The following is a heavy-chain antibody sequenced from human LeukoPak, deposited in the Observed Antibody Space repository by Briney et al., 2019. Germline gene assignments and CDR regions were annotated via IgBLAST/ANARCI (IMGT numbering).Heavy chain of an antibody. V-gene: IGHV4-34*01. CDR1: VGSFSGYS. CDR2: INHSGST. CDR3: ARQTGSGLFSLP. D-gene: IGHD3-10*01. J-gene: IGHJ4*02. Sequence: SETLSLTCAVYVGSFSGYSWSWIRQPPGKGLEWIGEINHSGSTNYNPSLKSRVTISVDTSKKQFSLKLSSVTAADTAVYYCARQTGSGLFSLPGGQGTLVTVSS.